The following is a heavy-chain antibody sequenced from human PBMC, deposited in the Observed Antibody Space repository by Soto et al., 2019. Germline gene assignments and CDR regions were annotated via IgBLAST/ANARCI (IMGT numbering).Heavy chain of an antibody. CDR1: GCSISSSSYY. Sequence: SETLSLTCIVSGCSISSSSYYWGWIRQPPGKGLEWIGNIYYSGSTYYNPSLKSRVTISVDTSKNQFSLKLSSVTAADTAVYYCARDKITGLFDYWGQGTLVTVPQ. J-gene: IGHJ4*02. V-gene: IGHV4-39*07. CDR2: IYYSGST. CDR3: ARDKITGLFDY. D-gene: IGHD2-8*02.